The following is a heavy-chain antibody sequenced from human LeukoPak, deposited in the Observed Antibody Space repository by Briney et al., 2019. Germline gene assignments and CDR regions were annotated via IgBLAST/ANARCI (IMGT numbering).Heavy chain of an antibody. Sequence: GGSLRLSCAASGFTSSSYWMSWVRQTPGKGLEWVANIKQDGSEKYYVDSVKGRFTTSRDNAKNSLYLQMNSLRVEDTAVYYCARGRGNDYWGQGTLVTVSS. V-gene: IGHV3-7*01. D-gene: IGHD3-10*01. CDR3: ARGRGNDY. CDR2: IKQDGSEK. J-gene: IGHJ4*02. CDR1: GFTSSSYW.